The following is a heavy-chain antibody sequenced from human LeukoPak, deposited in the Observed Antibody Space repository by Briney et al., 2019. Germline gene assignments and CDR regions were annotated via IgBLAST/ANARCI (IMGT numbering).Heavy chain of an antibody. CDR3: TKREGPMSGSYDYFDP. J-gene: IGHJ5*02. CDR2: IHSNGYT. CDR1: GGSISGYY. Sequence: SETLSLTCTVSGGSISGYYWSWIRQPPGQGLEWIAYIHSNGYTNYNPSLKSRVTISVDTSKNQFSQKVTSVTAADTAMYYCTKREGPMSGSYDYFDPWGQGPWSPS. D-gene: IGHD1-26*01. V-gene: IGHV4-4*09.